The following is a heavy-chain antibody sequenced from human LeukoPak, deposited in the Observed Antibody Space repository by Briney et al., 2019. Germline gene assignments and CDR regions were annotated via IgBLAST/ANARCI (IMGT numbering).Heavy chain of an antibody. CDR2: IYTSGST. V-gene: IGHV4-4*07. Sequence: SETLSLTCTVSGGSISSYYWSWIRQPAGKGLEWIGRIYTSGSTNYNPSLKSRVTMSVDTSKNQFSLKLSSVTAADTAVYYCAREGTSGTHLNWFDPWGQGTLVSLSS. CDR3: AREGTSGTHLNWFDP. CDR1: GGSISSYY. J-gene: IGHJ5*02. D-gene: IGHD1-1*01.